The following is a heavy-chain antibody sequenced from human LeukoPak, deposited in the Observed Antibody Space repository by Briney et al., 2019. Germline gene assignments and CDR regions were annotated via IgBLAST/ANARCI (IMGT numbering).Heavy chain of an antibody. D-gene: IGHD3-22*01. CDR1: GGSISSYY. CDR2: IYYSGST. CDR3: ATHAVYYYDSSGYEYYIEY. Sequence: PSETLSLTCTVSGGSISSYYWSWIRQPPGKGLEWIGYIYYSGSTNYNPSLKSRVTISVDTSKNQFSLKLSSVTAADTAVYYCATHAVYYYDSSGYEYYIEYWGQGTLVTVYS. V-gene: IGHV4-59*01. J-gene: IGHJ4*02.